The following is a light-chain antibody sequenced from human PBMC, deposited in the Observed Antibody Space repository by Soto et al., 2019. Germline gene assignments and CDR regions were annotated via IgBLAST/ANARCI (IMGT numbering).Light chain of an antibody. CDR3: SSNTISNTRQIV. CDR2: DVS. V-gene: IGLV2-14*01. CDR1: SSDVGGYSY. J-gene: IGLJ1*01. Sequence: QSALTQPASVSGSPGQSITISCTGTSSDVGGYSYVSWYQQHPGKAPKFMIYDVSNRPSGVSNRFSGSKSGNTASLTISGLQAGDEADYYSSSNTISNTRQIVFGTGTKVTVL.